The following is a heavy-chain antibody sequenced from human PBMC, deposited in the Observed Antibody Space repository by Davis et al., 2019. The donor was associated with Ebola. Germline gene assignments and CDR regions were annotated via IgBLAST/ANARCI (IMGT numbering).Heavy chain of an antibody. Sequence: LRPSCTVSGASISSDDYYWTWIRQHPGKGLEWIGYISYGGSTYYNPSLKSRVTISVDTSKDQFSLKLSSVTAADTAVYYCASWGREGYWGQGTLVTVSS. CDR2: ISYGGST. CDR3: ASWGREGY. D-gene: IGHD3-16*01. V-gene: IGHV4-31*03. CDR1: GASISSDDYY. J-gene: IGHJ4*02.